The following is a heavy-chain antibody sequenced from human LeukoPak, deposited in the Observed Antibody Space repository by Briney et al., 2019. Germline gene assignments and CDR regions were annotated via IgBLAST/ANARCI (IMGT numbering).Heavy chain of an antibody. CDR3: ARSPDDYGDYVGDYFDY. Sequence: SETLSLTCTVSGGSISSSSYYWSWIRQPPGKGLEWIGYIYHSGSTYYNPSLKSRVTISLDRSKNQFSLKLSSVTAADTAVYYCARSPDDYGDYVGDYFDYWGQGTLVTVSS. CDR1: GGSISSSSYY. J-gene: IGHJ4*02. V-gene: IGHV4-30-2*01. D-gene: IGHD4-17*01. CDR2: IYHSGST.